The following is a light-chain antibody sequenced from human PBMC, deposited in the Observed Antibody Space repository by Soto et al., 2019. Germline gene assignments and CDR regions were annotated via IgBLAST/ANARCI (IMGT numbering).Light chain of an antibody. CDR2: AAS. CDR3: LQHSAYPIT. V-gene: IGKV1-17*01. CDR1: QAIGHD. Sequence: DIPMTQSPSSLSASVGDRVTITCRASQAIGHDFAWYQQKPGKAPKRLIYAASSLQSGVPSRFSGSGSGTDFTLTISSLLPEDSATYFCLQHSAYPITFGQGTRLEIK. J-gene: IGKJ5*01.